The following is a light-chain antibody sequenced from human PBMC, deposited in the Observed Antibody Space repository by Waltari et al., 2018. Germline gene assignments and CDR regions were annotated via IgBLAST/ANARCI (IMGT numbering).Light chain of an antibody. CDR1: SRDVGSYDL. Sequence: QSALTQSASVSGSPGQSITLSCTGTSRDVGSYDLVSWYQQLPGRAPTLILVGVGKRPSGISDRFSGSKSGNTASLTISGLQSEDEAHYYCSSYTQSRTRVFGGGTKVTVL. J-gene: IGLJ3*02. CDR3: SSYTQSRTRV. CDR2: GVG. V-gene: IGLV2-23*02.